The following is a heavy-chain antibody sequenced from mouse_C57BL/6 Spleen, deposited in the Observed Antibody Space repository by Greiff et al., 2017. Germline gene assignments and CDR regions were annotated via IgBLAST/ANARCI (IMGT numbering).Heavy chain of an antibody. V-gene: IGHV10-1*01. Sequence: DVHLVESGGGLVQPKGSLKLSCAASGFSFNTYAMNWVRQAPGKGLEWVARIRSKSNNYATYYADSVKDRFTISRDDSESMLYLQMNNLKTEDTAMYYCVRDPMDYWGQGTSVTVSS. CDR3: VRDPMDY. J-gene: IGHJ4*01. CDR1: GFSFNTYA. CDR2: IRSKSNNYAT.